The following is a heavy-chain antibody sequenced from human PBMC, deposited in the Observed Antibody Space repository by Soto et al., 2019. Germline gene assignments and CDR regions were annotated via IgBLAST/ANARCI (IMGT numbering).Heavy chain of an antibody. D-gene: IGHD3-22*01. CDR2: VSSGSTYT. V-gene: IGHV3-11*03. CDR3: AKAQSYYDPSAGFDM. Sequence: GGSLRLSCVAPGFSFRDYYMIWIRQAPGKGLEWVSYVSSGSTYTNYAESVKGRFTISRDDAKNSLFLQMNSLRVEDTAVYYCAKAQSYYDPSAGFDMWGQGTMVTVSS. CDR1: GFSFRDYY. J-gene: IGHJ3*02.